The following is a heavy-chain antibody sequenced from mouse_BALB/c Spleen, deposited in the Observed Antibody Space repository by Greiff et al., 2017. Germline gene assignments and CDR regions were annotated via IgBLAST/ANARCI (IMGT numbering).Heavy chain of an antibody. J-gene: IGHJ4*01. V-gene: IGHV1-54*01. Sequence: VQLQQSGAELVRPGTSVKVSCKASGYAFTNYLIEWVKQRPGQGLEWIGVINPGSGGTNYNEKFKGKATLTADKSSSTAYMQLSSLTSDDSAVYFCAREGDYYAMDYWGQGTSVTVSS. CDR3: AREGDYYAMDY. CDR2: INPGSGGT. CDR1: GYAFTNYL.